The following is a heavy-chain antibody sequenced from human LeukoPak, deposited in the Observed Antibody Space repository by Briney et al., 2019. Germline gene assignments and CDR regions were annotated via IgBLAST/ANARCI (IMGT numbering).Heavy chain of an antibody. CDR2: TYHSGST. V-gene: IGHV4-31*03. Sequence: SETLSLTCTVSGGSISSGGYYWNWIRQHPGKGLEWIGFTYHSGSTYYNPSLKSRVTISVDTSKNQFSLKLSSVTAADTAVYYCARGRHYVWGSYRYRYNWFDPWAREPWSPSPQ. CDR1: GGSISSGGYY. J-gene: IGHJ5*02. CDR3: ARGRHYVWGSYRYRYNWFDP. D-gene: IGHD3-16*02.